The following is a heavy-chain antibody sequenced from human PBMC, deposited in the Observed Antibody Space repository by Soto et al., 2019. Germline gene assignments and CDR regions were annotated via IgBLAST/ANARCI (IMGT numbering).Heavy chain of an antibody. CDR2: IYPGDSDT. Sequence: GESLKISCKGSGYSFTSYWIGWVRQMPGKGLERMGIIYPGDSDTRYSPSFQGQVTISADKSITTTYLQWSSLKASDTAIYYCARLLDTSGWYDSWGQGTPVTVSS. D-gene: IGHD6-19*01. V-gene: IGHV5-51*01. CDR1: GYSFTSYW. J-gene: IGHJ5*01. CDR3: ARLLDTSGWYDS.